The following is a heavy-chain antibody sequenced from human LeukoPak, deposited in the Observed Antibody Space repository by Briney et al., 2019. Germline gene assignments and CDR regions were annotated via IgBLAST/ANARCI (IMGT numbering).Heavy chain of an antibody. CDR3: AKEKLGIDGNGAFDI. V-gene: IGHV1-18*01. CDR2: ISAYNGNT. D-gene: IGHD7-27*01. CDR1: GDTFTSYG. J-gene: IGHJ3*02. Sequence: ASVKVSCKASGDTFTSYGISWVRQAPGQGLEWMGWISAYNGNTNYAQKLQGRVTMATDTSTSTACMELRSLRSDDTAVYYCAKEKLGIDGNGAFDIWGQGTMVTVSS.